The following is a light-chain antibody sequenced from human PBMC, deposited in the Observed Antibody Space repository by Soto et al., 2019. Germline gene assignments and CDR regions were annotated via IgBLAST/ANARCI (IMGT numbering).Light chain of an antibody. CDR2: GNS. CDR1: SSNSGAGYD. J-gene: IGLJ1*01. Sequence: QSVLTQPPSVSAAPGKRVTISCTGSSSNSGAGYDVHWYQQLPGTAPKLLIYGNSNRPSGVPDRFSGSKSGTSASLAITGLQAEDEADYYCQPYDSSLSGSSYVFGTGTKVTVL. CDR3: QPYDSSLSGSSYV. V-gene: IGLV1-40*01.